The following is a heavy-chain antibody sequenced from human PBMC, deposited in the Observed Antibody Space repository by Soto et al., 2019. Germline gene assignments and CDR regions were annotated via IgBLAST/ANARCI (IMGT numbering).Heavy chain of an antibody. V-gene: IGHV3-23*01. Sequence: EVQLLESGGGLVQPGGSLRLSCAASGFTFSSYAMSWVRQAPGKGLEWVSAISGSGGSTYYADSVKGRFTISRDNSNNTVYLQMNRLRAEDTAVYYWVKGGPYYYDSSGYYDYWGQGTLVTVSS. CDR3: VKGGPYYYDSSGYYDY. CDR1: GFTFSSYA. J-gene: IGHJ4*02. D-gene: IGHD3-22*01. CDR2: ISGSGGST.